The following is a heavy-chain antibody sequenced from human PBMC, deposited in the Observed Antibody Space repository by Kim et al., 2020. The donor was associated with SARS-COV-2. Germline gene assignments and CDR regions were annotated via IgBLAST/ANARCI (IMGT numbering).Heavy chain of an antibody. D-gene: IGHD6-6*01. Sequence: GGSLRRSCAASGFTFNMYAMSWVRQAPGKGPEWVSGISATGDTSHDADSVKGRFTVSRDNSKNTLLLEMSSLRVDDTAVYYCATVPPRYWVRGTLVTVSS. CDR3: ATVPPRY. CDR1: GFTFNMYA. CDR2: ISATGDTS. J-gene: IGHJ4*02. V-gene: IGHV3-23*01.